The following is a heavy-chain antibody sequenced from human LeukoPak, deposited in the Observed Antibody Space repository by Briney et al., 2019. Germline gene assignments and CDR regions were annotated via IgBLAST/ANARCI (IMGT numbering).Heavy chain of an antibody. D-gene: IGHD6-19*01. CDR1: GGSISSYY. J-gene: IGHJ4*02. CDR3: ATISSGWDPPFDY. CDR2: IYYSGST. Sequence: RSSETLSLTCTVSGGSISSYYWSWIRQPPGKGLEWIGYIYYSGSTNYNPSLKSRVTISVDTSKNQLSLKLSSVTAADTAVYYCATISSGWDPPFDYWGQGTLVTVSS. V-gene: IGHV4-59*08.